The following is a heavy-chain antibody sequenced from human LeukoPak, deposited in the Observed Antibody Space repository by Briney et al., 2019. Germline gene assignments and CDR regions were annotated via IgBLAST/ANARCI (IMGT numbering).Heavy chain of an antibody. CDR2: IRYDGNNK. V-gene: IGHV3-30*02. D-gene: IGHD4-17*01. Sequence: GGSLRLSCAASGFTFSDYSMHWVRQAPGKGLNWVAFIRYDGNNKYYADSVKGRFTISRDNSKNMLYLQIKSLRAEDTAVYFCAKDRGDYTNWFDPWGQGKLVTVSS. CDR1: GFTFSDYS. J-gene: IGHJ5*02. CDR3: AKDRGDYTNWFDP.